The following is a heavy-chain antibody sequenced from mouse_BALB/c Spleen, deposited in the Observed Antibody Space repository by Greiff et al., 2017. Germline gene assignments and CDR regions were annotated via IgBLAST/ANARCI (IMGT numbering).Heavy chain of an antibody. D-gene: IGHD2-4*01. J-gene: IGHJ2*01. V-gene: IGHV1-5*01. CDR1: GYTFTSYW. CDR2: IYPGNSDT. CDR3: TRAMITTSYFDY. Sequence: VQLQQSGTVLARPGASVKMSCKASGYTFTSYWMHWVKQRPGQGLEWIGAIYPGNSDTSYNQKFKGKAKLTAVTSTSTAYMGLSSLTNEDSAVYYCTRAMITTSYFDYWGQGTTLTVSS.